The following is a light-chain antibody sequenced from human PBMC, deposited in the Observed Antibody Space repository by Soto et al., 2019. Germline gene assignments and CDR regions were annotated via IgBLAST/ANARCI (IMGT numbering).Light chain of an antibody. CDR1: SSDVGAYNY. CDR2: EVT. CDR3: RSFASSNPCV. J-gene: IGLJ3*02. Sequence: QSALTQPPSASGSPGQSVTISCTGTSSDVGAYNYVSWYQQHAGKAPKLVIYEVTKRPSGVPDRFSGSKSANTASLTVSGLQAEDEADYYCRSFASSNPCVFGGGTKVTVL. V-gene: IGLV2-8*01.